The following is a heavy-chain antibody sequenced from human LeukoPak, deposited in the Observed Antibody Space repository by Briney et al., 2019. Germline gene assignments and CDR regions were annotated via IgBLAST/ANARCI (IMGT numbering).Heavy chain of an antibody. CDR3: ARGMDYYYSSFGY. Sequence: SETLSLTCAVYGGSFSGYYWSWIRQPPGKGLEWIGKINHSGSTNFNPSLKSRVTISVATSKNQFSLKLSSVTAADTAVYYCARGMDYYYSSFGYWGQGTLVTVSS. CDR2: INHSGST. J-gene: IGHJ4*02. D-gene: IGHD3-22*01. V-gene: IGHV4-34*01. CDR1: GGSFSGYY.